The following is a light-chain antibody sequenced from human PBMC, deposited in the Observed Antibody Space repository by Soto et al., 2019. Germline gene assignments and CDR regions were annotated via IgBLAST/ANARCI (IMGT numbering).Light chain of an antibody. CDR3: SSYTIRSTLV. J-gene: IGLJ1*01. CDR2: EVT. CDR1: SSDVGGYNY. Sequence: QSALTQPASVSASPGQPISISCTGSSSDVGGYNYVSWYQQLPGKAPKLMIFEVTNRPSGVSNRFSGSKSGNTASLTISRLHAEDEADYFCSSYTIRSTLVLGTGTKVTVL. V-gene: IGLV2-14*01.